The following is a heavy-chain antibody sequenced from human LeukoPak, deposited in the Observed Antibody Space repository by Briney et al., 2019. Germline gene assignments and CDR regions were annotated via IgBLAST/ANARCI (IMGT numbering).Heavy chain of an antibody. V-gene: IGHV3-74*01. Sequence: GGSLRLSCAGSGFTFSNYWMHWVRQAPGKGLVWVSRINSDGSSTTYADSVRGRFTISRDTAKNTLYLQVNSLRAEDTAVYFCARGCSTNSGQGIEAPNYWGQGTLVTVSS. CDR1: GFTFSNYW. CDR2: INSDGSST. CDR3: ARGCSTNSGQGIEAPNY. J-gene: IGHJ4*02. D-gene: IGHD2-2*01.